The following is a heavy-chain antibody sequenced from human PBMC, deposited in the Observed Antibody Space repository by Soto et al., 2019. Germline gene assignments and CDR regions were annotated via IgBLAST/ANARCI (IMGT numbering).Heavy chain of an antibody. CDR2: IYSSGST. V-gene: IGHV4-59*08. CDR1: GGSISSYY. CDR3: ARLGVCSGGSCYRDYYYYCMDV. D-gene: IGHD2-15*01. Sequence: SETLSLTCTVSGGSISSYYGSWIRQPPGKGLEWIGYIYSSGSTNYNPSLKSRVTISVDTSKNQFSLKLSSVTAADTAVYYCARLGVCSGGSCYRDYYYYCMDVWGKGTTVTVSS. J-gene: IGHJ6*03.